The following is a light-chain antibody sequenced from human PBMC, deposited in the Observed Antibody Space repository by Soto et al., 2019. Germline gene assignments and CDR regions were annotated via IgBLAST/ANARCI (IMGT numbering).Light chain of an antibody. CDR2: DAS. V-gene: IGKV1-12*01. J-gene: IGKJ3*01. CDR3: QQANSFPHT. Sequence: DIQITQSPSTLSASVGDRVTITCRASQSIRSWLAWYQQRPGKAPKVLIYDASSLESGVPSRFSGSGSGTDFTLTISSLQPEDFATYYCQQANSFPHTFGPGTKVDI. CDR1: QSIRSW.